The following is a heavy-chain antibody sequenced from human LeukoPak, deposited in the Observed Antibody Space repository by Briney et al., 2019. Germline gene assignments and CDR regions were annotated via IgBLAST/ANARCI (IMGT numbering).Heavy chain of an antibody. CDR3: ARDPIVGPTRWDY. CDR1: GYTFTSYY. D-gene: IGHD1-26*01. V-gene: IGHV1-46*01. CDR2: INPNGGST. J-gene: IGHJ4*02. Sequence: GASVKVSCKASGYTFTSYYVHWVRQAPGQGLEWMGIINPNGGSTSYAQNFQGRVTVTRDTSTSTVYMELSSLRSEDTAVYYCARDPIVGPTRWDYWGQGTLVTVSS.